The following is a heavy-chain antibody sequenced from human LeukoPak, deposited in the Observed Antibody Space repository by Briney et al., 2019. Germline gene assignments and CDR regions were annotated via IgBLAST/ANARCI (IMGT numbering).Heavy chain of an antibody. V-gene: IGHV3-7*01. CDR2: IKQDGSEK. CDR3: ARARYSDY. J-gene: IGHJ4*02. CDR1: GFTFSSYW. D-gene: IGHD3-9*01. Sequence: GGSLRLSCAASGFTFSSYWMTWVRQAPGKGLEWAANIKQDGSEKYYVDSVKGRFTISRDNAKESLYLQMNSLRAGDTAVYYCARARYSDYWGQGTLVTVSS.